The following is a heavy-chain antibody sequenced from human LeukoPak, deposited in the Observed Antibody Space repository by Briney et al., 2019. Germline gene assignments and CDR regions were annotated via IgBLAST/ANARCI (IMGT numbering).Heavy chain of an antibody. Sequence: SETLSLTCAVYGGSFSGYYWSWIRQPPGKGLEWIGEINHSGSTNYNPSLKSRVTISVDTSKNQCSLKLSSVTAADTAVYYCARGRYYYGSGSYFDYWGQGTLVTVSS. V-gene: IGHV4-34*01. CDR2: INHSGST. CDR3: ARGRYYYGSGSYFDY. D-gene: IGHD3-10*01. J-gene: IGHJ4*02. CDR1: GGSFSGYY.